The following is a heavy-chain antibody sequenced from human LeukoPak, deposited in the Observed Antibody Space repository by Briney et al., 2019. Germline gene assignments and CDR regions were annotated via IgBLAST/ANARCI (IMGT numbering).Heavy chain of an antibody. J-gene: IGHJ4*02. Sequence: PGGSLRLSCAASGFTFSSYSMNWVRQAPGKGLEWVSSISRGGDYTYSEDSVKGRFTISRDTSKNTLYLLMNTLRAEDTAVYYCASSGRSYRFLEYWGQGTLVTVSS. CDR1: GFTFSSYS. V-gene: IGHV3-21*04. D-gene: IGHD3-10*01. CDR3: ASSGRSYRFLEY. CDR2: ISRGGDYT.